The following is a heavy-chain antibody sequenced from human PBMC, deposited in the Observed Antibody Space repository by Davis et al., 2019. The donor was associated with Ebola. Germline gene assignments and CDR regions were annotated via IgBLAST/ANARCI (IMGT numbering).Heavy chain of an antibody. D-gene: IGHD2-2*01. CDR2: IWYEGTDG. Sequence: GGSLRLSCAASGFTVSSNYMSWVRQAPGKGLEWVSSIWYEGTDGNYADSVRGRFIISRDDSKNTLYLQMNSLRVEDTAIYYCAREEGSSRWQNNWFDYWGQGTLVTVSS. J-gene: IGHJ5*01. V-gene: IGHV3-33*08. CDR3: AREEGSSRWQNNWFDY. CDR1: GFTVSSNY.